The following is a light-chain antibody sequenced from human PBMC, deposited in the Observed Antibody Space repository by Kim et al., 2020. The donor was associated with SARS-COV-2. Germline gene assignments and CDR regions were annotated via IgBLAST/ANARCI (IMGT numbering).Light chain of an antibody. CDR2: QDS. V-gene: IGLV3-1*01. CDR1: KLGDKY. Sequence: SYELTQPPSVSVSPGQTASITCSGDKLGDKYACWYQQKPGQFPVMVIYQDSKRPSGIPERFSGSNSGDTAILTISETQAMDEADYYCQAWDRSAAPFGGGTQLTVL. J-gene: IGLJ2*01. CDR3: QAWDRSAAP.